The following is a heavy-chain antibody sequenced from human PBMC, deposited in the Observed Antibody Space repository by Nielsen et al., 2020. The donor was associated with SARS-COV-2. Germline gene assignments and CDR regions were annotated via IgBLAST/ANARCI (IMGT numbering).Heavy chain of an antibody. CDR2: IIPIFGTA. CDR1: GGTFSSYA. J-gene: IGHJ6*02. V-gene: IGHV1-69*13. CDR3: ARAPSDYYGMDV. Sequence: SVKVSCKASGGTFSSYAISWVRQAPGQGLEWVGGIIPIFGTANYAQKFQGRVTITADESTSTAYMELSSLRSEDTAVYYCARAPSDYYGMDVWGQGTTVTVSS.